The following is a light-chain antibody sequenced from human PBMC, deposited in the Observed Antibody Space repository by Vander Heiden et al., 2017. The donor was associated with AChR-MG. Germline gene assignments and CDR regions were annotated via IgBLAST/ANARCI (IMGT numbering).Light chain of an antibody. CDR2: DVS. V-gene: IGLV2-11*01. CDR1: SSEVGGYND. Sequence: QSALTQPRSLSGSPGQSVTISCTRTSSEVGGYNDVSWYQQHPGKAPKLMIYDVSKRPSGVPDRFSGSKSGNTASLTISGLQAEDEADYYCCSYAGSYTFYVFGTGTKVTVL. CDR3: CSYAGSYTFYV. J-gene: IGLJ1*01.